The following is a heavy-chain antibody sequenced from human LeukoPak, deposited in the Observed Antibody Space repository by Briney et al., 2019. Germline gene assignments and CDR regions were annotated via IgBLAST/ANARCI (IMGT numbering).Heavy chain of an antibody. J-gene: IGHJ4*02. CDR2: INGDGSLN. V-gene: IGHV3-7*01. D-gene: IGHD2/OR15-2a*01. CDR1: GFTFSTSW. Sequence: GGSLRLSCAASGFTFSTSWMTWVRQAPGKGLEWVANINGDGSLNGHVASVKGRFTISRDNAKNSLYLQINSLRAEDTAVYYCARIYNIDSTVFRPLDCWGQGTLVTVSS. CDR3: ARIYNIDSTVFRPLDC.